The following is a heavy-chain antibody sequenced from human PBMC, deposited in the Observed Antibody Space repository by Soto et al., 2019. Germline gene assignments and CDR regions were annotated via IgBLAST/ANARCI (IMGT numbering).Heavy chain of an antibody. CDR2: IYSGGST. Sequence: GGSLRLCCAASGFTFSSYGMHWVRQAPGKGLEWVSVIYSGGSTYYADSGKGRFTISRHNSKNTLFLKMNSLRAEDTAVYYWAVGGVSGRHFDYWGQGTLVTVS. V-gene: IGHV3-53*04. CDR1: GFTFSSYG. J-gene: IGHJ4*02. CDR3: AVGGVSGRHFDY. D-gene: IGHD3-16*01.